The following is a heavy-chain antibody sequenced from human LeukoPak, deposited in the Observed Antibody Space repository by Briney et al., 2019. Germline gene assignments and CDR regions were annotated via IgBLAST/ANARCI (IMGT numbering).Heavy chain of an antibody. CDR3: ARAGGNSAAFAFDY. V-gene: IGHV1-2*02. Sequence: ASVKVSCKTSGYTFTGYYIHCVRQAPGQGLEWMGWINPDSGGTNYAQKFQGRVTMTRDTSISTAYMELSRLTSDDTAVYYCARAGGNSAAFAFDYWGQETLVTVSS. D-gene: IGHD4-23*01. CDR2: INPDSGGT. J-gene: IGHJ4*02. CDR1: GYTFTGYY.